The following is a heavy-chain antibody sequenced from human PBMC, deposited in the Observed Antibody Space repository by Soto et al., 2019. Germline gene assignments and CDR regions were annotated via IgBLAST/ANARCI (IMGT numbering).Heavy chain of an antibody. CDR2: IVVGSGNT. V-gene: IGHV1-58*01. CDR1: GFTFTSSA. J-gene: IGHJ6*02. CDR3: AADSTEEAAMRCYYYYGMDV. Sequence: QMQLVQSGPEVKKPGTSVKVSCKASGFTFTSSAVQWVRQARGQRLEWIGWIVVGSGNTNYAQKFQERVTITRDMSTSTAYMELSSLRSEDTAVYYCAADSTEEAAMRCYYYYGMDVWGQGTTVTVSS. D-gene: IGHD2-2*01.